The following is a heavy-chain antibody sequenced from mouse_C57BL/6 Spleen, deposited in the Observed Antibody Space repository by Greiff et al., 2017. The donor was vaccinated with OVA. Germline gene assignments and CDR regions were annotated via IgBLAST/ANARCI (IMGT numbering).Heavy chain of an antibody. CDR3: ARDYDGYPWFAY. CDR2: INPSNGGT. CDR1: GYTFTSYW. V-gene: IGHV1-53*01. Sequence: QVHVKQPGTELVKPGASVKLSCKASGYTFTSYWMHWVKQRPGQGLEWIGNINPSNGGTNYNEKFKSKATLTVDKSSSTAYMQLSSLTSEDSAVYYCARDYDGYPWFAYWGQGTLVTVSA. D-gene: IGHD2-3*01. J-gene: IGHJ3*01.